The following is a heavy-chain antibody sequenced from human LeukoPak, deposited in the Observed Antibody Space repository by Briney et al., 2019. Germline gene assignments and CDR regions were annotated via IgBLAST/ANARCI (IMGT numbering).Heavy chain of an antibody. D-gene: IGHD1-26*01. Sequence: GGSLRLSCTASGFTFSTYDMHWVRQAPGKGLEWVTVISYDGSNKYYGDSVKGRFTISRDNSKNTLYLKMNSLRAEDTAVYYCAKEGSNGDFDYWGQGTLVTVSS. CDR1: GFTFSTYD. CDR3: AKEGSNGDFDY. CDR2: ISYDGSNK. V-gene: IGHV3-30*18. J-gene: IGHJ4*02.